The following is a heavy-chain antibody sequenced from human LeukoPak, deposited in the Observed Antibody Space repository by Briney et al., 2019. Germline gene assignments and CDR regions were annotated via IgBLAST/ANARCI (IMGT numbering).Heavy chain of an antibody. CDR1: GFTFFSYG. V-gene: IGHV3-30*18. Sequence: PGGSLRLSCAASGFTFFSYGMHWVRQAPGKGLEWVAGISYDGSNKYYVDSVEGRFTISRDNSKNTLYLEMISLRIEDTAVYYCAKGPVSGSRSPLDYWGQGTLVTVSS. CDR3: AKGPVSGSRSPLDY. D-gene: IGHD1-26*01. J-gene: IGHJ4*02. CDR2: ISYDGSNK.